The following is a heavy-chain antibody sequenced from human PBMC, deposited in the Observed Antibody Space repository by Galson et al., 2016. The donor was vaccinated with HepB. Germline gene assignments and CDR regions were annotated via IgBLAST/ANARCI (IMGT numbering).Heavy chain of an antibody. Sequence: CAISGDSVSSNNAAWNWIRQSPSRGHEWLGRTYYRSKWYNDYAVSVKSRITVNPDTSKNQFSLHLNSVTPEDTAVYYCARAWGRGRYYYSSGDLNLVGGLDVWGQGTTVSVSS. V-gene: IGHV6-1*01. D-gene: IGHD3-10*01. CDR3: ARAWGRGRYYYSSGDLNLVGGLDV. J-gene: IGHJ6*02. CDR2: TYYRSKWYN. CDR1: GDSVSSNNAA.